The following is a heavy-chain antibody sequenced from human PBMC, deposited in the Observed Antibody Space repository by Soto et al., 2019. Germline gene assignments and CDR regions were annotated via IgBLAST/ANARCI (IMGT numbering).Heavy chain of an antibody. D-gene: IGHD2-8*01. Sequence: QVQLVESGGGLVKPGGSLRLSCAASGFTFSDYYMSWIRQAPGKGLEWVSYIGPSSSYTNYADSVKGRFTISRDNTKNSLYLQMYSLRAEDTAVYYCARVVRLMLYSDYWGQGTLVTVSS. V-gene: IGHV3-11*06. CDR2: IGPSSSYT. CDR3: ARVVRLMLYSDY. J-gene: IGHJ4*02. CDR1: GFTFSDYY.